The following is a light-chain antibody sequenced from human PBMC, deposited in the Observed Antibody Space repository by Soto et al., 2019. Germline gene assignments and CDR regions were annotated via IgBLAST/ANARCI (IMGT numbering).Light chain of an antibody. CDR3: QQAYSTPWT. CDR2: ATS. J-gene: IGKJ1*01. Sequence: DIQITQSPSTLSASVGDRVTITCRASQSISTYLHWYQQKPGTAPKLLIYATSNLQSGVPSRFSGSGSGTDFTLTINSLQPEGFATYYCQQAYSTPWTFGQGTKVDI. V-gene: IGKV1-39*01. CDR1: QSISTY.